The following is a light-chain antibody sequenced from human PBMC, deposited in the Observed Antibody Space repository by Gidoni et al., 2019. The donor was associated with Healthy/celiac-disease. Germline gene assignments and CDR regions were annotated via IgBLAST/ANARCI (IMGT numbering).Light chain of an antibody. CDR1: QSVSSN. V-gene: IGKV3-15*01. CDR3: QQYNSWPPLT. Sequence: IVMTHSPATLSVSPGERATLSCSASQSVSSNLAWYQQKPGQAPRLLIYGASTRATGIPARFSGNGYGTEFTLTISSLQSEDFAVYYCQQYNSWPPLTFGGXTKVEIK. J-gene: IGKJ4*01. CDR2: GAS.